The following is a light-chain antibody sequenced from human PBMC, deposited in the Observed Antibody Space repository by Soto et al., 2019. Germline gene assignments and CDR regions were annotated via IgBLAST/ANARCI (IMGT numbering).Light chain of an antibody. Sequence: EIVLTQSPATRSLFRGERATLSCGASPLVTNFVAWYQQKPGQAPRLVIYDSSTRDTAIPARFSGSGSGTESNLTISSLAYEAYAVYSCQQYNNWHSWTFGQGTKVDSK. V-gene: IGKV3D-15*01. J-gene: IGKJ1*01. CDR3: QQYNNWHSWT. CDR2: DSS. CDR1: PLVTNF.